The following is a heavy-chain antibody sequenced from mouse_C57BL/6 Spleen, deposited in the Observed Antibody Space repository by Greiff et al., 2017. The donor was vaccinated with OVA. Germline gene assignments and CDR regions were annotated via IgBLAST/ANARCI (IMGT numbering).Heavy chain of an antibody. V-gene: IGHV1-53*01. CDR1: GYTFTSYW. CDR3: ARDNYGSSYFDY. J-gene: IGHJ2*01. Sequence: QVQLQQPGTDLVKPGASVKLSCKASGYTFTSYWMHWVKQRPGQGLEWIGNINPSNGGTNYNEKFKGKATLTVDKSSSTAYMQLSSLTSEDSAVYYGARDNYGSSYFDYWGQGTTLTVSS. CDR2: INPSNGGT. D-gene: IGHD1-1*01.